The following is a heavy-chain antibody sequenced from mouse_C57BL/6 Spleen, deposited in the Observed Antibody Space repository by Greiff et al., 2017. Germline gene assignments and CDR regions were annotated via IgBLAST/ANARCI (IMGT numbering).Heavy chain of an antibody. Sequence: EVQVVESGGGLVKPGGSLKLSCAASGFTFSDYGMHWVRQAPEKGLEWVAYISSGSSTIYYADTVKGRFTISRDNAKNTLFLQMTSLRSEDTAMYYVARCSAYYSNYKYYFDYWGQGTTRTVSS. CDR2: ISSGSSTI. D-gene: IGHD2-5*01. J-gene: IGHJ2*01. V-gene: IGHV5-17*01. CDR1: GFTFSDYG. CDR3: ARCSAYYSNYKYYFDY.